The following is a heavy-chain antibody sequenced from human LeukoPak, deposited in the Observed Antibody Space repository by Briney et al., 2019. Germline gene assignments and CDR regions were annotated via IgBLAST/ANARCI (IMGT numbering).Heavy chain of an antibody. D-gene: IGHD1-26*01. CDR2: IKSKTNGGEAT. CDR1: GFSFSHAW. CDR3: ATDRIVGASAFDV. Sequence: PGGSLRLSCAGSGFSFSHAWMNWVRQAPGKGLEYIGHIKSKTNGGEATEYAAAVTGRFFISRDDSASTLYLHLNSLKTEDTAVYYCATDRIVGASAFDVWGQGTMVTVSS. J-gene: IGHJ3*01. V-gene: IGHV3-15*01.